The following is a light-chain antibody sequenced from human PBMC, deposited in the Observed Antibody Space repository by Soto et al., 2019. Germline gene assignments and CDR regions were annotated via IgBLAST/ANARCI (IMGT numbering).Light chain of an antibody. V-gene: IGLV1-40*01. CDR1: SSNIGAGYD. CDR3: AAWDDSLSGKDVV. J-gene: IGLJ2*01. Sequence: QSVLTQPPSVSGAPGQRVTISCTGSSSNIGAGYDVHWYQQLPGTAPKLLIYGKSNRPSGVPHRFSASTSGTSASLAITGLQAEDEADYYCAAWDDSLSGKDVVFGGGTKVTVL. CDR2: GKS.